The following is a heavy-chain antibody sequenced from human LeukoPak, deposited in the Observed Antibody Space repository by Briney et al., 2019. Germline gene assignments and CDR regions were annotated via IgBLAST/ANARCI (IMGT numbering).Heavy chain of an antibody. CDR2: IKQDGSEK. CDR1: GFTFSSYW. V-gene: IGHV3-7*01. D-gene: IGHD1-26*01. CDR3: ARVYRWYSGSFKFDY. J-gene: IGHJ4*02. Sequence: GGSLRLSCAASGFTFSSYWMSWVRQAPGKGLEWVANIKQDGSEKYYVDSVKGRFTISRDNAKNSLYLQMNSLRAEDTAVYYCARVYRWYSGSFKFDYWGQGTLVTVSS.